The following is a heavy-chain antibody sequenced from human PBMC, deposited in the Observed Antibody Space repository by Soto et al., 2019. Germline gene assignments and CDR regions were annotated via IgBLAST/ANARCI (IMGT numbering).Heavy chain of an antibody. CDR2: ISSTSSYI. CDR3: ARVSSSWGADYDY. V-gene: IGHV3-21*01. CDR1: GFTLSGYS. D-gene: IGHD1-26*01. Sequence: EVQLVESGGGLVKPGGSLRLSCAASGFTLSGYSMNWVRQAPGKGLEWVSSISSTSSYIYYADSEKGRFTISRDNAKNSLYLQMNSLRAEETAVYYCARVSSSWGADYDYWGQGILVTVSA. J-gene: IGHJ4*02.